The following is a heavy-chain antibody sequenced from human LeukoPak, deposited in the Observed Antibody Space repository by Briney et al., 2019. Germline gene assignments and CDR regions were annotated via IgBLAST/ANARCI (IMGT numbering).Heavy chain of an antibody. Sequence: PSETLSLTCTVSGGSISSSSYYWGWIRQPPGKGLEWIGSIYYSGSTYYNPSLKSRVTISVDTSKNQFSLKLSSVTAADTAVYYCARARPGSPLDYWGQGTLVTVSS. D-gene: IGHD3-10*01. CDR1: GGSISSSSYY. CDR3: ARARPGSPLDY. CDR2: IYYSGST. V-gene: IGHV4-39*07. J-gene: IGHJ4*02.